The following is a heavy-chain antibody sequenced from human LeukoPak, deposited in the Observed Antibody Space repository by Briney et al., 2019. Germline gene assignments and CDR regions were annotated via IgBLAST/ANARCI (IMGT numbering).Heavy chain of an antibody. CDR2: IYDSGST. CDR1: GGSISSYY. CDR3: ARETSQKRAHYMDV. V-gene: IGHV4-59*01. D-gene: IGHD6-25*01. Sequence: SETLSLTCTVSGGSISSYYWSWIRQPPRKGLEWIGYIYDSGSTNYNPSPKSRVTISVATSKTQFSLKLRSVTAGATAVYSCARETSQKRAHYMDVWGKGTTVTISS. J-gene: IGHJ6*03.